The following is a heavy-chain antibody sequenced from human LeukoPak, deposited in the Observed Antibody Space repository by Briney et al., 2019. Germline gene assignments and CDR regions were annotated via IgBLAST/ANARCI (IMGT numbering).Heavy chain of an antibody. V-gene: IGHV1-2*02. Sequence: ASEKVSCKASGYTFTTYYIHWVRQAPGQGLEWMGWINTKSGDTKYAQKFQGRVTMTRDTSITTAYMELSRLISDDTAVYYCTRVPSSDSSYYFDYWGQGTLVTVSS. J-gene: IGHJ4*02. CDR1: GYTFTTYY. CDR2: INTKSGDT. D-gene: IGHD3-22*01. CDR3: TRVPSSDSSYYFDY.